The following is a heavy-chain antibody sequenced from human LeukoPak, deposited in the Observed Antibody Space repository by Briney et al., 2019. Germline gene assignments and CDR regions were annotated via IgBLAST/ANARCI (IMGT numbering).Heavy chain of an antibody. D-gene: IGHD4-17*01. V-gene: IGHV3-33*01. CDR1: GFTFSNYG. J-gene: IGHJ6*02. Sequence: PGRSLRLSCTASGFTFSNYGIHWVRQAPGEGLKWVAGIWYDGSRKYYADSVKGRFATSRDNSKNTLYLQMNSLTADDTAVFYCARETGYGDYKGGYGMDVWGQGTTVTVSS. CDR3: ARETGYGDYKGGYGMDV. CDR2: IWYDGSRK.